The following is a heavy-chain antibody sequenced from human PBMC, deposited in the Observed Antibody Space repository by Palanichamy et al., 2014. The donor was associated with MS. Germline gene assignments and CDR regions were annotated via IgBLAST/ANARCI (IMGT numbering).Heavy chain of an antibody. CDR1: GYSINNECF. Sequence: QVQLQESGPGLVKPSETLSTTCTVSGYSINNECFWGWIRQPPGKGLEWIGSIYHGGSTYYNPSLKRRVTISVDTSKNHFSLKLSSVTAADTAVYYCARGYGDYVDPFFDYWGQGILVTVSS. V-gene: IGHV4-38-2*02. CDR2: IYHGGST. J-gene: IGHJ4*02. CDR3: ARGYGDYVDPFFDY. D-gene: IGHD4-17*01.